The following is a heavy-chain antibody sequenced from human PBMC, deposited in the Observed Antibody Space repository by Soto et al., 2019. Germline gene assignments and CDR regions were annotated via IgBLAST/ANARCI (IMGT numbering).Heavy chain of an antibody. CDR3: ARSIGGANTDFAT. CDR1: GGSISSSNW. J-gene: IGHJ5*02. V-gene: IGHV4-4*02. CDR2: IYHSGST. Sequence: SETLSLTCAVSGGSISSSNWWSWVRQPPGKGLEWIGEIYHSGSTNYNPFLKSRVTISVDKSKNQFSLKLSSVTAADTAVYYCARSIGGANTDFATWGQETLVPVSS. D-gene: IGHD1-26*01.